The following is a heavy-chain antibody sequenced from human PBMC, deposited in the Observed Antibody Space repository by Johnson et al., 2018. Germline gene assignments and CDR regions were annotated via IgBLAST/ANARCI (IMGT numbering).Heavy chain of an antibody. Sequence: VQLVQSGGGLVQPGRSLRLSCAASGFTFDDYAMHWVRQAPGKGLEWVSGIRWNSGSIGYADSVKGRFTIARDNAKNSLYLQMNSLRAEDTALYYCAKDICGYGGNLGDAFDIWGQGTMVTVSS. CDR2: IRWNSGSI. V-gene: IGHV3-9*01. CDR3: AKDICGYGGNLGDAFDI. CDR1: GFTFDDYA. D-gene: IGHD4-23*01. J-gene: IGHJ3*02.